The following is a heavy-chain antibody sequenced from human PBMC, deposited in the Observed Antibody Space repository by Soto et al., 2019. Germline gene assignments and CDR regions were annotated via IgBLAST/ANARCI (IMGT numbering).Heavy chain of an antibody. CDR2: ISSSSSTI. CDR1: GFTFRSYS. CDR3: ARGRRGDGYTLFDY. Sequence: EVQLVESGGGLVQPGGSLRLSCAASGFTFRSYSMNWVRQAPGKGLEWVSYISSSSSTIYYADSVKGRFTIYRDNAKNSLQLQMNSLRDEDTAVYYCARGRRGDGYTLFDYWGQGTLITVYS. D-gene: IGHD5-12*01. V-gene: IGHV3-48*02. J-gene: IGHJ4*02.